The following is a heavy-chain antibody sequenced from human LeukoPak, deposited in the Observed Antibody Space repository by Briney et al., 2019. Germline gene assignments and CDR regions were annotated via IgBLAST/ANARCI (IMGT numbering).Heavy chain of an antibody. D-gene: IGHD4-11*01. Sequence: GASVKVSCKASGFTFTSHDYNWVRQATGQGLEWMGGIIPISGTANYAQKFQGRVTITADESTSTAYMELSSRRSEDTAVYYCARGSGLQALYYYYGMDVWGQGTTVTVSS. CDR3: ARGSGLQALYYYYGMDV. CDR2: IIPISGTA. CDR1: GFTFTSHD. V-gene: IGHV1-69*13. J-gene: IGHJ6*02.